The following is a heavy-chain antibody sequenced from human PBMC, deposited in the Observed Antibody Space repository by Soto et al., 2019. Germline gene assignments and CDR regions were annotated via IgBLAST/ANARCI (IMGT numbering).Heavy chain of an antibody. CDR1: GGSISSGDYY. CDR3: ARETDDSSGYHDYFDY. CDR2: IYYSGST. D-gene: IGHD3-22*01. V-gene: IGHV4-30-4*01. J-gene: IGHJ4*02. Sequence: SETLSLTCTVSGGSISSGDYYWSWIRQPPGKGLEWIGYIYYSGSTYYNPSLKSRVTISVDTSKNQFSLKLSSVTAADTAVYYCARETDDSSGYHDYFDYWGQGTLVTVSS.